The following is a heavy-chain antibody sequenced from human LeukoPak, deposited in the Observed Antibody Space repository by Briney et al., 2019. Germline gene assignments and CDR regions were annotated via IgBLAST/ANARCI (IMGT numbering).Heavy chain of an antibody. CDR2: LYYSGNT. V-gene: IGHV4-39*07. D-gene: IGHD2-15*01. CDR3: ARDVAVGASGY. CDR1: GDSISSNNYY. J-gene: IGHJ4*02. Sequence: SETLSFICTVSGDSISSNNYYWGWIRQPPGKGLEWIGSLYYSGNTYYNPSLKSRVTISVDTSKNQFSLKLTSVTAADTAVYYCARDVAVGASGYWGQGTLVTVSS.